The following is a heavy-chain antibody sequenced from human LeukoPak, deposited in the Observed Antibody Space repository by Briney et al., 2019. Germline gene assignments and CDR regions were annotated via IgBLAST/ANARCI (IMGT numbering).Heavy chain of an antibody. Sequence: PGGSLRLSCAASAFTFNTYPMAWVRQAPGEGLEWVSLITDNGGRTYYADSVKGRFTISRDNSKNTLYLQMSSLRVEDTAIYYCAKERQTTTAFDSWGQGTLVTVSS. D-gene: IGHD4-17*01. CDR2: ITDNGGRT. V-gene: IGHV3-23*01. J-gene: IGHJ4*02. CDR3: AKERQTTTAFDS. CDR1: AFTFNTYP.